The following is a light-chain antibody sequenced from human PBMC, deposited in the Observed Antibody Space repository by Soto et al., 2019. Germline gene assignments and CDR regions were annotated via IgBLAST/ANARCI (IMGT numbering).Light chain of an antibody. V-gene: IGKV1-5*03. CDR2: KAS. Sequence: DIQMTQSPSTLSASVGDRVTISCRASESINNWLAWYQQKPGKAPKLLIYKASNLETGVPSRFSGSGSGTKFTLTISSLQPDDFATCYCQQYNSWATFGQGTKLEIK. CDR3: QQYNSWAT. J-gene: IGKJ2*01. CDR1: ESINNW.